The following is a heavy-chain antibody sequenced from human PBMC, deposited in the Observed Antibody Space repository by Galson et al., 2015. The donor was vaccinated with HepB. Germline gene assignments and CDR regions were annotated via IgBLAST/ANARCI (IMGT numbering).Heavy chain of an antibody. V-gene: IGHV6-1*01. CDR1: GDSVSSNSAA. J-gene: IGHJ3*02. CDR2: TYYRSKWYN. CDR3: ARGIYDFWSGYYAPNDAFDI. D-gene: IGHD3-3*01. Sequence: CAISGDSVSSNSAAWNWIRQSPSRGLEWLGRTYYRSKWYNDYAVSVKSRITINPDTSKNQFSLQLNSVTPEDTAVYYCARGIYDFWSGYYAPNDAFDIWGQGTMVTVSS.